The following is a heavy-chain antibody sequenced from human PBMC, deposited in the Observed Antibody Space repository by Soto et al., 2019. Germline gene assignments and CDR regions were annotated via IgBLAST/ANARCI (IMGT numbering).Heavy chain of an antibody. Sequence: GGSLRLSCAASGFTFISYAMSWVRQAPGKGLEWVSAISSSGGTTYYADSVKGWFTISRDNSKNTLYLQMNSLRAEDTAVYYCAKQSPYTNNWYIFDSWGQGTLVTVSS. CDR3: AKQSPYTNNWYIFDS. CDR1: GFTFISYA. CDR2: ISSSGGTT. J-gene: IGHJ4*02. D-gene: IGHD6-13*01. V-gene: IGHV3-23*01.